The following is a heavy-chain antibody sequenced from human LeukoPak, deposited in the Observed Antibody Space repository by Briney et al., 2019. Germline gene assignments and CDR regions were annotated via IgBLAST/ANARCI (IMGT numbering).Heavy chain of an antibody. J-gene: IGHJ4*02. CDR3: ARGSSSWYSGFDY. CDR1: GGSFSGYY. CDR2: INHSGST. V-gene: IGHV4-34*01. Sequence: KPSETLSLTCAVYGGSFSGYYWSWIRQPPGKGLEWIGEINHSGSTNYNPSLKSRVTISVGTSKNQFSLKLSSVTAADTAVYYCARGSSSWYSGFDYWGQGTLVTVSS. D-gene: IGHD6-13*01.